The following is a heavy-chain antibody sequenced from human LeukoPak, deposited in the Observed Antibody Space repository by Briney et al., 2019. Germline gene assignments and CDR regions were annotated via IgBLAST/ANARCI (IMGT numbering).Heavy chain of an antibody. CDR2: IYSSGST. CDR1: GGSISSSSYY. V-gene: IGHV4-39*07. CDR3: ARGGWLQSFIDY. Sequence: SETLSLTCTVSGGSISSSSYYWGWIRQPPGKGLEWIGSIYSSGSTYYNPSLKSRVTISVDTSKNQFSLKLSSVTAADTAVYYCARGGWLQSFIDYWGQGTLVTVSS. J-gene: IGHJ4*02. D-gene: IGHD5-24*01.